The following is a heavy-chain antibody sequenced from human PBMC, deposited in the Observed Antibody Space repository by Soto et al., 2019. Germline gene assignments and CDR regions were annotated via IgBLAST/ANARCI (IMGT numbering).Heavy chain of an antibody. Sequence: PGESLKISCKGSGYSFTSYWISWVRQMPGKGLEWMGRIDPSDSYTNYSPSFQGHVTISADKSISTAYLQWSSLKASDTAMYYCARLGILVASYYYYGMDVWGQGTTVTVSS. CDR1: GYSFTSYW. CDR2: IDPSDSYT. D-gene: IGHD2-2*01. V-gene: IGHV5-10-1*01. CDR3: ARLGILVASYYYYGMDV. J-gene: IGHJ6*02.